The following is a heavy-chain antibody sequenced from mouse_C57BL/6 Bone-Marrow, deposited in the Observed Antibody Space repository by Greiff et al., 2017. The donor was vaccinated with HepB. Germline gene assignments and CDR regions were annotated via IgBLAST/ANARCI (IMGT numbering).Heavy chain of an antibody. D-gene: IGHD1-1*01. J-gene: IGHJ2*01. CDR1: GFTFNTYA. CDR2: IRSKSSNYAT. V-gene: IGHV10-3*01. CDR3: VRDGDYGSSNYFDY. Sequence: EVKVEESGGGLVQPKGSLKLSCAASGFTFNTYAMHWVRQAPGKGLEWVARIRSKSSNYATYYADSVKDRFTISRDDSQSMLYLQMNNLKTEDTAMYYCVRDGDYGSSNYFDYWGQGTTLTVSS.